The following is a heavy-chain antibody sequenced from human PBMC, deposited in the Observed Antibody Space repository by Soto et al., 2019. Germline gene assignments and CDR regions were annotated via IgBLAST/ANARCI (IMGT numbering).Heavy chain of an antibody. V-gene: IGHV3-23*01. CDR1: GFTFSSYA. Sequence: GGSLRLSCAASGFTFSSYAMSWVRQAPGKGLEWVSAISGSGGSTYYADSVKGRFTISRDNSKNTLYLQMNSLRAEDTAVYYCAKDRPSNGIHSSGWYVGDYWGQGTLVTVSS. D-gene: IGHD6-19*01. J-gene: IGHJ4*02. CDR3: AKDRPSNGIHSSGWYVGDY. CDR2: ISGSGGST.